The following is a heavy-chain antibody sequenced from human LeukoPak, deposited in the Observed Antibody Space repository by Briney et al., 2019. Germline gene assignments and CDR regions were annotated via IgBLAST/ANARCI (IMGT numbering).Heavy chain of an antibody. J-gene: IGHJ4*02. D-gene: IGHD2-2*01. CDR1: GVSISRGGYY. V-gene: IGHV4-31*03. CDR3: ARSPVSSPTGHYFDY. Sequence: SETLSLTCTVSGVSISRGGYYWSWLRQHPGKGLEWIGYSYYSGSTYYNPSLKSRLTISVDTSKNQCSLKLTSVTAADTAVYYCARSPVSSPTGHYFDYWGQGTLVTVSS. CDR2: SYYSGST.